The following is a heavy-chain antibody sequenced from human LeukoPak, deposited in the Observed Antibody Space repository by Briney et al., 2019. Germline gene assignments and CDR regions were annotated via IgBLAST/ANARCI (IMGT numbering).Heavy chain of an antibody. CDR3: AKQGRDHCSGGSCYLFDY. Sequence: PGRSLRLSCAASGFTFISFGMHWVRQAPGKGLQWVALISFDGGDKYYADSVKGRFTSSRDNSKEPLFLQVNSLRPEDTAVYYCAKQGRDHCSGGSCYLFDYWGQGTLVTVSS. V-gene: IGHV3-30*18. J-gene: IGHJ4*02. D-gene: IGHD2-15*01. CDR2: ISFDGGDK. CDR1: GFTFISFG.